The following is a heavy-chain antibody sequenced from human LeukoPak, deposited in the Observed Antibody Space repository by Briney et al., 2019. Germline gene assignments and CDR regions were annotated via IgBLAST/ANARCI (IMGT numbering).Heavy chain of an antibody. Sequence: GGSLRLSCAASGFTFSSYSMNWVRQAPGKGLEWVSYISSSSSTIYYADSVKGRFTISRDNAKNSLYLQMNSLRAEDTAVYYCARGGFFMVRGVIIRKGYFDYWGQGTLVTVSS. J-gene: IGHJ4*02. CDR1: GFTFSSYS. V-gene: IGHV3-48*01. D-gene: IGHD3-10*01. CDR3: ARGGFFMVRGVIIRKGYFDY. CDR2: ISSSSSTI.